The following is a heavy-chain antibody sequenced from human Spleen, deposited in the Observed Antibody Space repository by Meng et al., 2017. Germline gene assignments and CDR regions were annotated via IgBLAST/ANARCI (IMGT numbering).Heavy chain of an antibody. V-gene: IGHV4-34*01. CDR1: GGSFSDYY. D-gene: IGHD4-11*01. J-gene: IGHJ4*02. CDR3: ARGPTTMAHDFDY. CDR2: INHSGRT. Sequence: PETCGAGLLKPLETLSVTCVVSGGSFSDYYWSWLGQHPGKGLEWIGEINHSGRTNYNPSLESRANISVDTSKNNLSLKLSSVTAADSAVYYCARGPTTMAHDFDYWGQGTLVTVSS.